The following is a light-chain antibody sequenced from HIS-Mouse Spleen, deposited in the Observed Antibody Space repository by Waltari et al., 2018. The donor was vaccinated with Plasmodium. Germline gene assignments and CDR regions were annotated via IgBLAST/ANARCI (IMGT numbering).Light chain of an antibody. V-gene: IGLV3-10*01. CDR3: YSTDSSGNHRV. J-gene: IGLJ3*02. CDR2: EDS. CDR1: ALPKKY. Sequence: SYELTQPPSVSVSPGQKARITCSGDALPKKYAYWYQQKSGQAPVLVIYEDSKRPSGIPERFSGSSSGTMATWTISGAQVEDEADYYCYSTDSSGNHRVFGGGTKLTVL.